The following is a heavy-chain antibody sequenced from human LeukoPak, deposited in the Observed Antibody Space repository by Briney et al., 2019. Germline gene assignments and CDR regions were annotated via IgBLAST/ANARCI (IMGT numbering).Heavy chain of an antibody. CDR1: GFTFNNYA. Sequence: GGSLRLSCAASGFTFNNYAMSWVRQTPGEGLEWVAGISDSGRATYYTDSVRGRFTMSRDNSKDTVYLQMKNLGAADTALYFCVRHDSYIPFWGQGSLVTVSS. J-gene: IGHJ1*01. D-gene: IGHD5-18*01. CDR2: ISDSGRAT. CDR3: VRHDSYIPF. V-gene: IGHV3-23*01.